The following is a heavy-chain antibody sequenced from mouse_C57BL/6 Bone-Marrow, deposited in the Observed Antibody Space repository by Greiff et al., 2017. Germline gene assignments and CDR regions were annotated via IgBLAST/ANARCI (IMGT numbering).Heavy chain of an antibody. Sequence: VQRVESGAELVKPGASVKLSCKASGYTFTEYTIHWVKQRSGQGLEWIGWFYPGSGSIKYNEKFKDKATLTADKSSSTVYMGLSRLTSEDSAVYFCARHESYHWYFDVWGTGTTVTVSS. CDR2: FYPGSGSI. J-gene: IGHJ1*03. CDR1: GYTFTEYT. V-gene: IGHV1-62-2*01. CDR3: ARHESYHWYFDV. D-gene: IGHD2-12*01.